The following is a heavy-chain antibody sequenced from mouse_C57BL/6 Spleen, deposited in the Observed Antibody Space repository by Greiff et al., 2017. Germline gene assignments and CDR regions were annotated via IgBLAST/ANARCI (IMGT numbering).Heavy chain of an antibody. Sequence: EVKLQESGGGLVQPKGSLKLSCAASGFSFNTYAMNWVRQAPGKGLEWVARIRSKSNNYATYYADSVKDRFTISRDDSESMLYLQMNNLTTEDTAMYYCVRHRGPYAMDYWGQGTSVTVSS. CDR1: GFSFNTYA. V-gene: IGHV10-1*01. CDR2: IRSKSNNYAT. CDR3: VRHRGPYAMDY. J-gene: IGHJ4*01. D-gene: IGHD3-3*01.